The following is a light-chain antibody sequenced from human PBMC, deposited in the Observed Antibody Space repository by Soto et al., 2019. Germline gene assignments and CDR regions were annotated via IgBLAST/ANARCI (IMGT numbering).Light chain of an antibody. Sequence: IVLTQSPATLSFSPRERATLSCRASQSVSSYLAWYQQKPGQAPRLLIFDASNRATGIPARFSGSGSGTDFTLTISRLEPEDFAVYYCQQRSNWPINFGQGTRLEIK. CDR3: QQRSNWPIN. V-gene: IGKV3-11*01. CDR2: DAS. J-gene: IGKJ5*01. CDR1: QSVSSY.